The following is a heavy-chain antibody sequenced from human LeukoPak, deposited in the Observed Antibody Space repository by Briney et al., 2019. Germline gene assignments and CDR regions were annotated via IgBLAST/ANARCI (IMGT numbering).Heavy chain of an antibody. CDR2: INPSGGST. J-gene: IGHJ4*02. CDR1: GYTFTSYG. CDR3: ARAMRLLLSQYYFDY. D-gene: IGHD2-21*01. Sequence: GASVKVSCKASGYTFTSYGISWVRQAPGQGLEWMGIINPSGGSTSYAQKFQGRVTMTRDTSTSTVYMELSSLRSEDTAVYFCARAMRLLLSQYYFDYWGQGTLVTVSS. V-gene: IGHV1-46*01.